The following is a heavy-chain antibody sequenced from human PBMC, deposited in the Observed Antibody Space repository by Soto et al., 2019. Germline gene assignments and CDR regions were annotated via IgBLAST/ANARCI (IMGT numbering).Heavy chain of an antibody. V-gene: IGHV1-18*04. D-gene: IGHD1-26*01. J-gene: IGHJ4*02. CDR1: GYTFINYG. CDR3: AREVGSGSYYPENY. CDR2: ISAYNGDT. Sequence: QVQLVQSGAEVKKPGSSVKVSCKTSGYTFINYGFSWVRQAPGQGLEWMGWISAYNGDTEYAQKFQGRVTLTRDTSTSTVYMEMRSLKFDDTAMYYCAREVGSGSYYPENYWGQGTLVTVSS.